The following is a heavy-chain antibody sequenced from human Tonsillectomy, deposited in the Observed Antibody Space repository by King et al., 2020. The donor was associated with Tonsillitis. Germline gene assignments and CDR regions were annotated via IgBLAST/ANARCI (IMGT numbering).Heavy chain of an antibody. D-gene: IGHD3/OR15-3a*01. CDR3: AKDGQGLTYYFDY. J-gene: IGHJ4*02. V-gene: IGHV3-30*18. CDR1: GFTFSSYG. Sequence: VQLVESGGGVVQPGRSLRLSCAASGFTFSSYGMHWVRQAPGKGLEWVAVISYDGSNKYYADSVKGRFTISRDNSKNTLYLQMNSLGAEDTAVYYCAKDGQGLTYYFDYWGQGTLVPVSS. CDR2: ISYDGSNK.